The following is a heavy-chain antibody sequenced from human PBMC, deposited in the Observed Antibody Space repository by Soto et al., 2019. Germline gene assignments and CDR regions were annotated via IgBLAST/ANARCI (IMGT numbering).Heavy chain of an antibody. J-gene: IGHJ6*02. CDR1: GFTFSSYA. Sequence: LRFSCAASGFTFSSYAMSWVRQAPGKGLEWVSGISGSDGSTYSADSVKGRFTISRDNSKNTLYLQMNSLRAEDTAVYYCAKDGEDGMDVWGQGTTATVSS. V-gene: IGHV3-23*01. CDR3: AKDGEDGMDV. D-gene: IGHD7-27*01. CDR2: ISGSDGST.